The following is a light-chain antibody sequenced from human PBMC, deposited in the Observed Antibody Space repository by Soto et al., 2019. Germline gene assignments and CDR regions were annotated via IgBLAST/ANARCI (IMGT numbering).Light chain of an antibody. CDR1: QSVSSY. V-gene: IGKV3-11*01. J-gene: IGKJ4*01. Sequence: EIVLTQSPATLSLSPGERATLSCRASQSVSSYLAWYQQKPGQAPRLLIYDASNMATGIPARFSGSGSGTDFTLTISRREPEDFAVYYCQQRSNWPLTFGGGTKVEIK. CDR3: QQRSNWPLT. CDR2: DAS.